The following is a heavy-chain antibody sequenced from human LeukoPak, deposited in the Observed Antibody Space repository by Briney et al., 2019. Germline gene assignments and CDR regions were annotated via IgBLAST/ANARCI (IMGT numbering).Heavy chain of an antibody. D-gene: IGHD3-22*01. J-gene: IGHJ4*02. Sequence: GGSLRLSCAASGFTVSSNYMSWVRQAPGKGPEWVAVISYDGSNKYYADSVKGRFTISRDNSKNTLYLQMNSLRAEDTAVYYCESRGGYYYFSDYWGQGTLVTVSS. V-gene: IGHV3-30-3*01. CDR3: ESRGGYYYFSDY. CDR2: ISYDGSNK. CDR1: GFTVSSNY.